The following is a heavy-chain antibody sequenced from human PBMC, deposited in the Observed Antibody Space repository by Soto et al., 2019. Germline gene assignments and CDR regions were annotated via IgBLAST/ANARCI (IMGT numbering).Heavy chain of an antibody. CDR2: IYYSGST. D-gene: IGHD4-17*01. Sequence: KPSETLSLTCTVSGGSVSSGSYYWSWIRQPPGKGLEWIGYIYYSGSTNYNPSLKSRVTISVDTSKNQFSLKLSSVTAADTAVYYCARDYGDYVGYGMDVWGQGTTVTVSS. V-gene: IGHV4-61*01. CDR3: ARDYGDYVGYGMDV. CDR1: GGSVSSGSYY. J-gene: IGHJ6*02.